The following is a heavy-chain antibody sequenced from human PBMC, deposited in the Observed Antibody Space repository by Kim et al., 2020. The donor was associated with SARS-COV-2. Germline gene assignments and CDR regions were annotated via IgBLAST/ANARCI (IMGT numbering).Heavy chain of an antibody. J-gene: IGHJ4*02. D-gene: IGHD6-19*01. CDR3: ARDHGSGWYRYYFDY. Sequence: QKLQGRVTITADESTSTAYMELSSLRSEDTAVYYCARDHGSGWYRYYFDYWGQGTLVTVSS. V-gene: IGHV1-69*01.